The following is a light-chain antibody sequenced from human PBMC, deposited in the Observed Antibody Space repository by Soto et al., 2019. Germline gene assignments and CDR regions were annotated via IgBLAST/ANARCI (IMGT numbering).Light chain of an antibody. CDR1: SSNIGSNT. V-gene: IGLV1-44*01. CDR3: AAWDDSLNGWV. J-gene: IGLJ3*02. CDR2: NND. Sequence: QSVLTQAPSVSGTPGQRVTISCSGTSSNIGSNTVNWYQQLPGTAPKLLIYNNDQRSSGVPDRFSGSKSGTSASLAIGGLQSEDEADYYCAAWDDSLNGWVFGGGTQLTVL.